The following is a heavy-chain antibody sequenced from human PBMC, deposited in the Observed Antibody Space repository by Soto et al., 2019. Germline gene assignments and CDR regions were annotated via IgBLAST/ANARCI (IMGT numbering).Heavy chain of an antibody. J-gene: IGHJ6*02. D-gene: IGHD2-2*01. Sequence: PGGSLRLSCAASGFTFSSYEMNWVRQAPGKGLEWVSYISSSGSTIYYADSVKGRFTISRDSAKNSLYLQMNSLRAEDTAVYYCARDLGEGIVVVPAAMDGMDVWGQGTTVTVSS. V-gene: IGHV3-48*03. CDR1: GFTFSSYE. CDR2: ISSSGSTI. CDR3: ARDLGEGIVVVPAAMDGMDV.